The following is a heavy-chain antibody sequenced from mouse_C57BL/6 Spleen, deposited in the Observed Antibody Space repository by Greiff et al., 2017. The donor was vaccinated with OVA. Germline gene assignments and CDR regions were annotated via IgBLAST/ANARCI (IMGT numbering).Heavy chain of an antibody. D-gene: IGHD2-4*01. CDR2: ISTYYGDA. V-gene: IGHV1-67*01. Sequence: QVQLQQSGPELVRPGVSVKISCKGSGYTFTDYAMHWVKQSHAKSLEWIGVISTYYGDASYNQKFKDKATMTVYKSSSTSYMELARLTSEDSAVYYCARSRDYDGHWYFDVWGTGTTVTVSS. J-gene: IGHJ1*03. CDR1: GYTFTDYA. CDR3: ARSRDYDGHWYFDV.